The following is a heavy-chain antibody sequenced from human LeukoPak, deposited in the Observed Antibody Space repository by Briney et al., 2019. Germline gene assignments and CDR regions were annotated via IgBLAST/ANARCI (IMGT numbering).Heavy chain of an antibody. J-gene: IGHJ6*04. CDR2: ISSSSSYI. CDR3: AELGITMIGGV. CDR1: GFNFDDYV. Sequence: GGSLRLSCAASGFNFDDYVMNWVRQAPGKGLEWVSSISSSSSYIYYADSVKGRFTISRDNAKNSLYLQMNSLRAEDTAVYYCAELGITMIGGVWGKGTTVTISS. V-gene: IGHV3-21*01. D-gene: IGHD3-10*02.